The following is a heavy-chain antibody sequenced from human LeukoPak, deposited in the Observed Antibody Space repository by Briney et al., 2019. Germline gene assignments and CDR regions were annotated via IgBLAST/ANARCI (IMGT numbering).Heavy chain of an antibody. J-gene: IGHJ4*02. V-gene: IGHV3-23*01. D-gene: IGHD6-19*01. CDR3: ARSPHSSGWYGSIDY. CDR2: ISGSDGST. Sequence: GGSLRLSCAASGFTFSSYAMSWVRQAPGKGLEWVSGISGSDGSTNYADSMKGRFTISRDNSKNTLYLQMNSLRAEDTAVYYCARSPHSSGWYGSIDYWGQGTLVTVSS. CDR1: GFTFSSYA.